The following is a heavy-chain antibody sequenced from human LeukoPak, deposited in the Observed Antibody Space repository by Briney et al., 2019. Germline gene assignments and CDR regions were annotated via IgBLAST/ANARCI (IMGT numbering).Heavy chain of an antibody. V-gene: IGHV3-23*01. Sequence: GGSLRLSCAASGFTFSSYAMSWARQAPGKGLEWVSAISGSGGSTYYADSVKGRFTISRDNSKNTLYLQMNSLRAEDTAVYYCVKGRIAVAGIHYWGQGTLVTVSS. CDR3: VKGRIAVAGIHY. D-gene: IGHD6-19*01. CDR1: GFTFSSYA. J-gene: IGHJ4*02. CDR2: ISGSGGST.